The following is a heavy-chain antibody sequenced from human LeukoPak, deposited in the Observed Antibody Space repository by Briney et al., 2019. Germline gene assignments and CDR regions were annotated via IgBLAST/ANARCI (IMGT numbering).Heavy chain of an antibody. Sequence: GESLKISCEGSGYNFANYWIAWVRQMPGKGLEWMGIIYPDDSETRYSPSFQGQVTVSADKSISTAYLQWSSLKASDTAMYYCARRDCSTSSCPFDYWGQGSLVTVSS. J-gene: IGHJ4*02. CDR2: IYPDDSET. V-gene: IGHV5-51*01. CDR1: GYNFANYW. CDR3: ARRDCSTSSCPFDY. D-gene: IGHD2-2*01.